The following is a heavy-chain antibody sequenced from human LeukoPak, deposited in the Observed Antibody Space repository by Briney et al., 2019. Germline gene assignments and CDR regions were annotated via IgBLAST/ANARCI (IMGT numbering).Heavy chain of an antibody. CDR2: INQDGSER. Sequence: PGGSLRLSCAASEFTFSSYWMSWVRQAPGKGLEWVASINQDGSERYYVDSVKGRFTISRDNAKNSLYLQMNILRDEDTAVYYCAGYVYWGQGTLVTVSS. V-gene: IGHV3-7*03. J-gene: IGHJ4*02. CDR1: EFTFSSYW. D-gene: IGHD5-12*01. CDR3: AGYVY.